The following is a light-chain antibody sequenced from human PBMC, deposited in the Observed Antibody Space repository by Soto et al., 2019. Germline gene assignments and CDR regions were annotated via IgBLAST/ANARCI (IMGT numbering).Light chain of an antibody. CDR3: QQCYMGWT. Sequence: DIQMTQYPSTLSESVGDIVTITCRASQSISSWLAWYQHQPGKAPKLLIYDASTLESGVPSRFSGTGSETEFTFSITSLQPEDFGTYYCQQCYMGWTFGQGTNVDI. J-gene: IGKJ1*01. CDR2: DAS. CDR1: QSISSW. V-gene: IGKV1-5*01.